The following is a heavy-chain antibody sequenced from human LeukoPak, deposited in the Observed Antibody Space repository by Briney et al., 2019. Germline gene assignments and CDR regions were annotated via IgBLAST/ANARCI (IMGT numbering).Heavy chain of an antibody. CDR2: ISYDGSNK. D-gene: IGHD1-20*01. J-gene: IGHJ4*02. CDR3: ARAGKRITGTTHPLDY. Sequence: GGSLRLSCAASGFTFSSYAMHWVRQAPGKGLEWVAVISYDGSNKYYADSVKGRFTISRDNSKNTLYLRMNSLRAEDTAVYYCARAGKRITGTTHPLDYWGQGTLVTVSS. V-gene: IGHV3-30-3*01. CDR1: GFTFSSYA.